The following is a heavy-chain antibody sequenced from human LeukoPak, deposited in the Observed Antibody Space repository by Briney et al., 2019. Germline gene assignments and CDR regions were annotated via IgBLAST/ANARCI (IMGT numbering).Heavy chain of an antibody. CDR3: ARRTITRFDP. V-gene: IGHV4-59*12. J-gene: IGHJ5*02. Sequence: SETLSLTCTVSGGSISSYYWSWIRQPPGKGLEWIGYIYYSGSTNYNPSLKSRVTISVDKSKNQFSLKLSSVTAADTAVYYCARRTITRFDPWGQGTLVTVSS. CDR2: IYYSGST. CDR1: GGSISSYY. D-gene: IGHD5-12*01.